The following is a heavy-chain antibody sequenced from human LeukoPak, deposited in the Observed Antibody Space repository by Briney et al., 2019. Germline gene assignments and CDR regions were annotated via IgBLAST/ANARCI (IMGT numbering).Heavy chain of an antibody. CDR2: IYSGGNT. J-gene: IGHJ4*02. Sequence: GGSLRLSCEASGLIVSSNNMNWVRQAPGKGLEWVSLIYSGGNTYYADSVKGRFTISRDNSKNTLYLQMNSLRAEDTAVYYCARDRGYSYGYSYYFENWGQGTLVTVSS. CDR3: ARDRGYSYGYSYYFEN. D-gene: IGHD5-18*01. V-gene: IGHV3-66*01. CDR1: GLIVSSNN.